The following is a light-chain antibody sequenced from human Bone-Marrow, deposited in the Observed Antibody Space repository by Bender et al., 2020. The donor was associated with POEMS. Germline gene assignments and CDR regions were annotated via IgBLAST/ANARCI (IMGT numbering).Light chain of an antibody. CDR3: SSYTSSSTLTV. CDR2: TNN. Sequence: QSVLTQPPSVSGTPGQRVTISCSGSSSNIGDNSVSWYQQLPGTAPRLLIYTNNERPSGVPDRFSGSKSGNTASLTISGLQAEDEADYYCSSYTSSSTLTVFGTGTQVTVL. J-gene: IGLJ1*01. CDR1: SSNIGDNS. V-gene: IGLV1-44*01.